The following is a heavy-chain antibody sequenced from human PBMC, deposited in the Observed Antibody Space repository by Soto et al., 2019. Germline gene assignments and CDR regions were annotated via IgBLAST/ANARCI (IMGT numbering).Heavy chain of an antibody. V-gene: IGHV4-31*03. D-gene: IGHD1-7*01. CDR3: ARAGITGTLDY. J-gene: IGHJ4*02. CDR1: GGSISSGGYY. CDR2: IYYSGST. Sequence: SETLSLTCTVSGGSISSGGYYWSWIRQHPGKGLEWIGYIYYSGSTYYNPSLKSRVTISVDTSKNQFSLKLSSVTAADTAVYYCARAGITGTLDYWGQGTLGTVSA.